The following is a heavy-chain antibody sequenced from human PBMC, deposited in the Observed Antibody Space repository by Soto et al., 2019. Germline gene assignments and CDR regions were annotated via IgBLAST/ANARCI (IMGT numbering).Heavy chain of an antibody. CDR1: AFTFSRFA. D-gene: IGHD3-10*01. V-gene: IGHV3-23*01. CDR2: ISGGGDNT. CDR3: AKGLSGSGAYQWFDP. Sequence: EVQLLESGGGLVQPGGSLRLSCAASAFTFSRFAISWVRQTPGNGLEWVSAISGGGDNTFYADSVKGRFTISRDNSKNTLYLQMNGLRVEDTAVYYCAKGLSGSGAYQWFDPWGQGTLVTVSS. J-gene: IGHJ5*02.